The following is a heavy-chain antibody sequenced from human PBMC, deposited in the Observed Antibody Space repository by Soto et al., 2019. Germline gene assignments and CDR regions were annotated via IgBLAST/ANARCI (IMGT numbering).Heavy chain of an antibody. CDR1: GGTFSSYA. J-gene: IGHJ4*02. CDR2: IIAYNGNK. V-gene: IGHV1-18*01. CDR3: ARDLGQQLVDY. D-gene: IGHD6-13*01. Sequence: ASVKVSCKASGGTFSSYAISWVRQAPGQGLEWMGGIIAYNGNKKYAQKLQGRVTMTADTSTSTAYMELRSLRSDDTAVYYCARDLGQQLVDYWGQGTLVTVSS.